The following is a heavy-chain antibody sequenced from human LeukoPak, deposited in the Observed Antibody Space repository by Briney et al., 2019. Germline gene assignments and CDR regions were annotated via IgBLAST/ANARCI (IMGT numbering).Heavy chain of an antibody. Sequence: GASVKVSCKASGYTFTGYYMHWVRQAPGQGLEWMGWINPNNGGTDYAQKFQGRVTMTRDTSISTAYMELSRLRSDDTAVYFCARGEGRRYFDWFFSWGQGTPVTVSS. CDR3: ARGEGRRYFDWFFS. V-gene: IGHV1-2*02. CDR2: INPNNGGT. CDR1: GYTFTGYY. D-gene: IGHD3-9*01. J-gene: IGHJ5*01.